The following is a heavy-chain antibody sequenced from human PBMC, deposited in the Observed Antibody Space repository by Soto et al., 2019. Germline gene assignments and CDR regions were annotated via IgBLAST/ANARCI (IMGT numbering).Heavy chain of an antibody. V-gene: IGHV1-58*01. J-gene: IGHJ4*02. Sequence: SVKVSCKASGCTFTSSSVQWVRQARGQRLEWIGWIGVGSGNRHYAQKFQERVTITRDMSTNTAYMELSSLRSEDTAVYYCAALGVNFDHWGQGTLVTVSS. CDR1: GCTFTSSS. CDR2: IGVGSGNR. D-gene: IGHD2-8*01. CDR3: AALGVNFDH.